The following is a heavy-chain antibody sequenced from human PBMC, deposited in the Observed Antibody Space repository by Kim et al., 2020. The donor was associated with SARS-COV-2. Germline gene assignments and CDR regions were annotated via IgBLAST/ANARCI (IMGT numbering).Heavy chain of an antibody. CDR1: GFTFSSYA. V-gene: IGHV3-64D*06. J-gene: IGHJ4*02. CDR3: VKDFGGHWLDTDY. CDR2: ISSNGGST. Sequence: GGSLRLSCSASGFTFSSYAMHWVRQAPGKGLEYVSAISSNGGSTYYADSVKGRFTISRDNSKNTLYLQMSSLRAEDTAVYYCVKDFGGHWLDTDYWGQGTLVTVSS. D-gene: IGHD3-16*01.